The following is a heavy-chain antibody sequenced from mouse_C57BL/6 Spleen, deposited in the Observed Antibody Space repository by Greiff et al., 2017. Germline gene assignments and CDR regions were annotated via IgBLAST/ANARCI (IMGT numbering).Heavy chain of an antibody. CDR2: ISSGGSYT. V-gene: IGHV5-6*01. CDR1: GFTFSSYG. CDR3: ARQNYGIVTTYFDY. Sequence: EVKVVESGGDLVKPGGSLKLSCAASGFTFSSYGMSWVRQTPDKRLEWVATISSGGSYTYYPDSVKGRFTISRDNAKNTLYLQMSSLKSEDTAMYYCARQNYGIVTTYFDYWGQGTTLTVSS. J-gene: IGHJ2*01. D-gene: IGHD1-1*01.